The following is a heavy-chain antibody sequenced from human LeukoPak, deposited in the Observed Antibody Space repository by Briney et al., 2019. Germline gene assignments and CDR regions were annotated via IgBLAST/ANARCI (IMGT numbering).Heavy chain of an antibody. CDR3: ATGEQQLVQDY. J-gene: IGHJ4*02. D-gene: IGHD6-13*01. CDR1: GYTFTDYY. CDR2: VDPEDGET. V-gene: IGHV1-69-2*01. Sequence: ASVKVSCKVSGYTFTDYYMHWVQQAPGKGLEWMGLVDPEDGETIYAEKFQGRVTITADTSTDTAYMELSSLRSEDTAVYYCATGEQQLVQDYWGQGTLVTVSS.